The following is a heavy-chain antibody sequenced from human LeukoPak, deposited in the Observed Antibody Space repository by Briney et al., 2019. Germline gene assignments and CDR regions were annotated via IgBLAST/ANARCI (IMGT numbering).Heavy chain of an antibody. J-gene: IGHJ6*03. CDR3: ARRRDLSSWYDDYYYMDV. Sequence: SETLSLTCAVYGGSFSGDYYWSWIRQPAGKGLEWIGRISSSGSTNYNPSLKSRVTISVDTSKNQFSLKLSSVTAADTAVYYCARRRDLSSWYDDYYYMDVWGKGTTVTISS. CDR2: ISSSGST. CDR1: GGSFSGDYY. D-gene: IGHD6-13*01. V-gene: IGHV4-59*10.